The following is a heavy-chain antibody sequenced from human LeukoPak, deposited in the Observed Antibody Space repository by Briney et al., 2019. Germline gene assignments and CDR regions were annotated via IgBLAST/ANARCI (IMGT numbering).Heavy chain of an antibody. J-gene: IGHJ4*02. CDR1: GFTSSSYA. V-gene: IGHV3-23*01. CDR3: AKFQGDGYTLDY. CDR2: ISGSGGST. Sequence: QPGGSLRLSCAASGFTSSSYAMSWVRQAPGKGLEWVSGISGSGGSTYHADSVKGRFTISRDNSKNTLYLQMNSLRAEDTAVYYCAKFQGDGYTLDYWGQGTLVTVSS. D-gene: IGHD5-24*01.